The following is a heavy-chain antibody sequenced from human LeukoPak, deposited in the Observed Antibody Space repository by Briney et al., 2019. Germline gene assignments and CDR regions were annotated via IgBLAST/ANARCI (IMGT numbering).Heavy chain of an antibody. CDR2: IYESGTT. CDR1: GESLNSYY. Sequence: PSETLSLTCAVYGESLNSYYWSWVRQPPGEGLEWIGEIYESGTTKYNPSLKSRVAISMVPSKQQFSLRLSSVTAADTAVYYCARGPWATRLASWGLGTPVIVSS. V-gene: IGHV4-34*01. D-gene: IGHD2-15*01. CDR3: ARGPWATRLAS. J-gene: IGHJ4*02.